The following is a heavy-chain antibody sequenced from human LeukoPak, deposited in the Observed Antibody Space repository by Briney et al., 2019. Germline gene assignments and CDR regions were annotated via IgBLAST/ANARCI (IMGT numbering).Heavy chain of an antibody. CDR1: GFTFSSYT. CDR3: ARDKEADYGSGGYNY. J-gene: IGHJ4*02. CDR2: ISSSSSHI. V-gene: IGHV3-21*01. Sequence: KPGGSLRLSCAASGFTFSSYTMNWVRQAPGKGLEWVSCISSSSSHIYYAGSVKGRFTISRDNAKNSLYLQMNSLRAEDTAVYYCARDKEADYGSGGYNYWGQGTPVTASS. D-gene: IGHD3-10*01.